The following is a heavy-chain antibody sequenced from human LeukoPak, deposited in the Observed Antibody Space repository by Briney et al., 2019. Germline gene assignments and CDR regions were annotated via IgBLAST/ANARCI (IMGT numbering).Heavy chain of an antibody. CDR3: ARHVTGYCSGGTCPYYFDY. J-gene: IGHJ4*02. CDR2: IDDSGSA. CDR1: GGSISSYY. Sequence: SETLSLTCTVSGGSISSYYWNWIRQPPGRGLEWIAYIDDSGSARYNPSLNSRATISVDTSKNQFSLRLSSVTAADTAVYYCARHVTGYCSGGTCPYYFDYWGQGTLVTVSS. D-gene: IGHD2-15*01. V-gene: IGHV4-59*08.